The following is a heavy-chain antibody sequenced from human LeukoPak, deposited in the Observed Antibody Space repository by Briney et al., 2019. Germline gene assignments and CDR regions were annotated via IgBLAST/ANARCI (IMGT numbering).Heavy chain of an antibody. D-gene: IGHD6-19*01. Sequence: GASVKVSCKASGYTFTSYGISWVRQAPGQGLEWMGWISAYNGNTNYAQKLQGRVTMTTDTSTSTAYMGLRSLRSDDTAVYYCALSSVEQWLVRHGMDVWGQGTTVTVSS. CDR3: ALSSVEQWLVRHGMDV. V-gene: IGHV1-18*01. J-gene: IGHJ6*02. CDR2: ISAYNGNT. CDR1: GYTFTSYG.